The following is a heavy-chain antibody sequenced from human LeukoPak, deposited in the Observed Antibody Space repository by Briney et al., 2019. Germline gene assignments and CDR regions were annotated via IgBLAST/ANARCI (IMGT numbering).Heavy chain of an antibody. CDR2: ISWNSGSI. D-gene: IGHD6-13*01. Sequence: GGSLRLSCAASGFTFDDYAMHWVRQAPGKGLEWVSGISWNSGSIGYADSVKGRFTISRDNAKNSLYLQMNSLRAEDTALYYCAKAAAGTYFQHWGQGTLVTVSS. CDR3: AKAAAGTYFQH. CDR1: GFTFDDYA. J-gene: IGHJ1*01. V-gene: IGHV3-9*01.